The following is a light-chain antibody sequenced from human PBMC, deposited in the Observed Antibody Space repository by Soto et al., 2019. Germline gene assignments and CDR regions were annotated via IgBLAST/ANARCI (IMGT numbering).Light chain of an antibody. CDR1: SSDVGGHNY. CDR2: AVS. V-gene: IGLV2-14*01. CDR3: SSYTSSSLYV. Sequence: QSALTQPASVSGSPGQSITISCTGTSSDVGGHNYVSWYQQHPGKAPKLMIYAVSNRPSGVSNRFSGSKSGNTASLTISGLQAEDEADYYCSSYTSSSLYVFGTGTKVTVL. J-gene: IGLJ1*01.